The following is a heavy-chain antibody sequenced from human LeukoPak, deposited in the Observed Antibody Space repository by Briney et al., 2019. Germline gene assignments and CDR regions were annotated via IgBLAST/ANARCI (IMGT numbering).Heavy chain of an antibody. CDR2: ISRSSSYI. J-gene: IGHJ4*02. D-gene: IGHD4-17*01. Sequence: GGSLRLSCAASGFTFSTYNMNWVRQAPGKGLEWVSSISRSSSYIYYADSVKGRFTISRDNAKNSLHLQMDSLRAEDTAVYYCARGGYGDYGVDYWGQGTLVTVSS. V-gene: IGHV3-21*01. CDR1: GFTFSTYN. CDR3: ARGGYGDYGVDY.